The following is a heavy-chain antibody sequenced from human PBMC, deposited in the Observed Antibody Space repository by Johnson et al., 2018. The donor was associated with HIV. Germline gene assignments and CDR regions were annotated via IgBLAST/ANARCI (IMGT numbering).Heavy chain of an antibody. CDR3: ARAYRRSFDF. CDR2: IGTSDSTT. J-gene: IGHJ3*01. D-gene: IGHD5-12*01. V-gene: IGHV3-11*04. Sequence: QVQLVESGGGLIQPGGSLRLSCAASGFTVSSNYMSWVRHSPGRGLECVSYIGTSDSTTYYADSVKGRFSISRDNAKNSLYLQMYSLRAEDTAVYYCARAYRRSFDFWGQGTVVTVSS. CDR1: GFTVSSNY.